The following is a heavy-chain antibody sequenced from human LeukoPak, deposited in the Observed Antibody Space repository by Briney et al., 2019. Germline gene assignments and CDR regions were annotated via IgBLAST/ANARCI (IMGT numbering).Heavy chain of an antibody. J-gene: IGHJ4*02. CDR3: ARDAMGSSWYRTANYFDY. D-gene: IGHD6-13*01. CDR2: ISAYNGNT. V-gene: IGHV1-18*01. CDR1: GYTFTSYG. Sequence: ASVKVSCKASGYTFTSYGISWVRQAPGQGLEWMGWISAYNGNTNYAQKLQGGVTMTTDTSTSTAYMELRSLRSDDTAVYYCARDAMGSSWYRTANYFDYWGQGTLVTVSS.